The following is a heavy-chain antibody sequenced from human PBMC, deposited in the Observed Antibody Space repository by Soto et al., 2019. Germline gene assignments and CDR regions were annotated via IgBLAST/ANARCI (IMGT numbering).Heavy chain of an antibody. D-gene: IGHD6-13*01. Sequence: GGSLRLSCSASGFSFSSHWMCWIRQVPGRGLEWVANIKPDGSGKYYVDSVKGRFAISRDNAKNSLYLLMTSLRAEDTAVYYCARDSTAAGAWYWGRGTLVTVSS. J-gene: IGHJ4*02. CDR1: GFSFSSHW. CDR2: IKPDGSGK. V-gene: IGHV3-7*03. CDR3: ARDSTAAGAWY.